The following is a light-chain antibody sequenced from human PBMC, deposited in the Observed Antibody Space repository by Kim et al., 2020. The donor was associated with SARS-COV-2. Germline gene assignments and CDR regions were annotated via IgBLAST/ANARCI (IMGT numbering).Light chain of an antibody. J-gene: IGKJ2*02. V-gene: IGKV3-20*01. Sequence: SPGERATHACRASQSVASNYLAWYQQKPGQAPRLLIYDAFTRATGISDRFSGSGSGTDFTLTISRLEPEDFAVYYCQQYGSSPCTFGQGTKLEI. CDR3: QQYGSSPCT. CDR2: DAF. CDR1: QSVASNY.